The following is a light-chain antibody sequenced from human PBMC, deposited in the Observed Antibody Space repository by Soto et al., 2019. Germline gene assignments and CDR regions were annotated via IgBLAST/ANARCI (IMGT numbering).Light chain of an antibody. CDR2: DVS. CDR1: SSDVGAYNY. V-gene: IGLV2-14*03. CDR3: SSFTRSNSYV. Sequence: QSALTQPASVSGSPGQSITISSTGTSSDVGAYNYVSWYQQHPGKVPKLMIYDVSDRPSGVSNRFSGSKSGNTASLTISGLQAEDEADYYCSSFTRSNSYVFGTGTKVTVL. J-gene: IGLJ1*01.